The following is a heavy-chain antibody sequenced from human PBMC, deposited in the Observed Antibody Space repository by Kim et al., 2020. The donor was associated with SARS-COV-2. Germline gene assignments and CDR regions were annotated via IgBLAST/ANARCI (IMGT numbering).Heavy chain of an antibody. V-gene: IGHV3-9*01. CDR3: AKDRPKKSAAGTMGSFQ. D-gene: IGHD6-13*01. CDR1: GFTLDDYA. Sequence: GGSLRLSCAASGFTLDDYAMHWVRQAPGQGLEWVSGISWNSGSIGYAGSVKGRFTISRDSATNSLYLQMNSLRAEDTALYYCAKDRPKKSAAGTMGSFQ. J-gene: IGHJ1*01. CDR2: ISWNSGSI.